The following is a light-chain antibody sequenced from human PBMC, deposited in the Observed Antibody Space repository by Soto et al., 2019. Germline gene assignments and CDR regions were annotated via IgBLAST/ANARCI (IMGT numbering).Light chain of an antibody. Sequence: EIVLTQSPGTLSLSPGERATLSCRASQSVSSSYLAWFQQKPGQAPRLLIYGASSRATGIPDRFSGSGSWTVFTLTISRLEPEDFAVYYCQQYCSSPPWTFGQGTKVEIK. V-gene: IGKV3-20*01. CDR2: GAS. CDR1: QSVSSSY. CDR3: QQYCSSPPWT. J-gene: IGKJ1*01.